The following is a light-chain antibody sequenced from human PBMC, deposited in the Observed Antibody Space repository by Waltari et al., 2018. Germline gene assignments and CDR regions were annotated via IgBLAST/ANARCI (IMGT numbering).Light chain of an antibody. Sequence: QCALTQPASVSGSPGQSLTIPCTGTSSDVGSYNLVSWYQPHPGKAPKLMIYEASKRPSGVSNRFSGSKSGNTASLTISGLQAEDEADYYCSSYAGNCNLVVFGGGTKLTVL. CDR1: SSDVGSYNL. CDR2: EAS. V-gene: IGLV2-23*01. J-gene: IGLJ2*01. CDR3: SSYAGNCNLVV.